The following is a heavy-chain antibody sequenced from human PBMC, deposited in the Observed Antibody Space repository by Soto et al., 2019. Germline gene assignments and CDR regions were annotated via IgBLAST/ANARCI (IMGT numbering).Heavy chain of an antibody. V-gene: IGHV3-66*01. J-gene: IGHJ4*02. CDR1: GFTLSSYA. CDR2: IYSSGST. Sequence: VQLLESGGGLVQPGGSLRLSCAASGFTLSSYAMSWVRQAPGKGLQWVSVIYSSGSTYYADSVKGRFTISRDNSKNTLYLQMNSLRVEDTAVYYCARENSYPYFDYWGQGTQVTVSS. D-gene: IGHD5-18*01. CDR3: ARENSYPYFDY.